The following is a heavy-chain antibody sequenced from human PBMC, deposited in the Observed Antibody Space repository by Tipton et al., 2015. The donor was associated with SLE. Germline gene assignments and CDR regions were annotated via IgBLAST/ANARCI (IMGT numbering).Heavy chain of an antibody. CDR3: AKDIGYCSGGSCYGFDY. CDR2: ISGSGGST. V-gene: IGHV3-23*01. D-gene: IGHD2-15*01. Sequence: SLRLSCAASGFTFSSYAMSWVRQAPGKGLEWVSAISGSGGSTYYADSVKGRFTISRDNSKNTLYLQMNSLRIEDTALYYCAKDIGYCSGGSCYGFDYWGQGTLVTVSS. J-gene: IGHJ4*02. CDR1: GFTFSSYA.